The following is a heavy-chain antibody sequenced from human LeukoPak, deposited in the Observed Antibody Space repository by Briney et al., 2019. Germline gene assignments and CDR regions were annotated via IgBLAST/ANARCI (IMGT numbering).Heavy chain of an antibody. CDR1: GYTFTSYG. CDR2: ISAYNGNT. V-gene: IGHV1-18*01. CDR3: ARALTSWETFDY. D-gene: IGHD2-2*01. Sequence: ASVKVSCKASGYTFTSYGISWARQPPGQGLEWMGWISAYNGNTNYAQKLQGRVTMTTDTSTSTAYMELRSLRSDDTAVYYCARALTSWETFDYWGQGTLVTVSS. J-gene: IGHJ4*02.